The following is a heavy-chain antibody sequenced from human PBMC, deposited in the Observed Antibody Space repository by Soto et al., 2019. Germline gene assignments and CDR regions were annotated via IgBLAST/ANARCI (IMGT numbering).Heavy chain of an antibody. CDR1: GGTFSSYT. D-gene: IGHD1-1*01. CDR3: ARETIPTLHWNHIYYYMDV. CDR2: IIPILGIA. J-gene: IGHJ6*03. V-gene: IGHV1-69*08. Sequence: QVQLVQSGAEVKKPGSSVKVSCKASGGTFSSYTISWVRQAPGQGLEWMGRIIPILGIANYAQKFQGRVTITADKSTSTAYMELSSLRSEDTAVYYCARETIPTLHWNHIYYYMDVWGKGTTVTVSS.